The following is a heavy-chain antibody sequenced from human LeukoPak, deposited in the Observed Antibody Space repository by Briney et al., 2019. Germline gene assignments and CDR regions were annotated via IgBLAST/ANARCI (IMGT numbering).Heavy chain of an antibody. Sequence: SETLSLTCTVSGGSISSYYWSWIRQPAGKGLEWIGRIYTSGSTNYNPSLKSRVTMSVDTSKNQFSLKLSSVTAADTAVYYCARWANDYGDYADYYYYGMDVWGQGTMVTVSS. CDR1: GGSISSYY. J-gene: IGHJ6*02. CDR3: ARWANDYGDYADYYYYGMDV. V-gene: IGHV4-4*07. D-gene: IGHD4-17*01. CDR2: IYTSGST.